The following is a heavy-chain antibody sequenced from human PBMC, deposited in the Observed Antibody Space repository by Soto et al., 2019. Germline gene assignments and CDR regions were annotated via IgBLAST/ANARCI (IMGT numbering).Heavy chain of an antibody. V-gene: IGHV6-1*01. Sequence: SQTLSLTCAISGDSVSSKDAAWNWIRQSTSRGLEWLGRTYYRSKWYSEYAVSVRGRITINPDTSKNHFSLQLNSVTPEDTAVYYCARTEGYFNLWGRGTLVTVSS. CDR3: ARTEGYFNL. CDR1: GDSVSSKDAA. J-gene: IGHJ2*01. CDR2: TYYRSKWYS.